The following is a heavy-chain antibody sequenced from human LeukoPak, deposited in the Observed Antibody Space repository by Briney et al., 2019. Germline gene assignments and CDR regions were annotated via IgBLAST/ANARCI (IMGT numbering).Heavy chain of an antibody. CDR1: GFTFSSYS. J-gene: IGHJ4*02. V-gene: IGHV3-21*01. D-gene: IGHD3-10*01. CDR2: ISSSSSYI. CDR3: VRDASWFGDPYYFDY. Sequence: GGSLRLSCAASGFTFSSYSMNWVRQAPGKGLEWVSSISSSSSYIYYADSVKGRFTISRDNAKNSLYLQMNSLRAEDTAVYYCVRDASWFGDPYYFDYWGQGTLVTVSS.